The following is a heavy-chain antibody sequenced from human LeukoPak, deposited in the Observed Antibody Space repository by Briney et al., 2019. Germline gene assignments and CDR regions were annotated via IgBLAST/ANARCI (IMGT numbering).Heavy chain of an antibody. J-gene: IGHJ5*02. CDR2: INHSGST. CDR1: GFTFSSYA. CDR3: ARGSKYYYDSSGFPNWFDP. V-gene: IGHV4-34*01. Sequence: GSPRLSCAASGFTFSSYAMSWVRQPPGKGLEWIGEINHSGSTNYNPSLKSRVTISVDTSKNQFSLNLSSVTAADTAVYYCARGSKYYYDSSGFPNWFDPWGQGTLVTVSS. D-gene: IGHD3-22*01.